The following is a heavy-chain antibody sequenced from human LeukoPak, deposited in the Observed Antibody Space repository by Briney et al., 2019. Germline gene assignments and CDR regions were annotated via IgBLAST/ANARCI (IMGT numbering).Heavy chain of an antibody. Sequence: GGSLKLSCAASGFTFSGSSMYWVRQASGKGLEWVGRIRGKANSYATAYGASAKGRFTISRDDSKNTAYLQMNSLKTEDTAVYYCTCDYGQNWGQGTLVTVSS. J-gene: IGHJ1*01. CDR1: GFTFSGSS. D-gene: IGHD4-17*01. V-gene: IGHV3-73*01. CDR2: IRGKANSYAT. CDR3: TCDYGQN.